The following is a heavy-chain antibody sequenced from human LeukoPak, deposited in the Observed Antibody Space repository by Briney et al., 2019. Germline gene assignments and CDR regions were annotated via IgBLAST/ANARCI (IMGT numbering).Heavy chain of an antibody. CDR2: VSGSGGRGAT. V-gene: IGHV3-23*01. J-gene: IGHJ4*02. CDR3: AKDIAASGLPRIFDF. D-gene: IGHD6-13*01. CDR1: GFTFSSYS. Sequence: GGSLRLSCGASGFTFSSYSMNWVRQAPGKGLEWVSCVSGSGGRGATYYTDSVKGRFTISRDNAKNTMYLQMNSLSGEDTAIYYCAKDIAASGLPRIFDFWGQGTLVTVSS.